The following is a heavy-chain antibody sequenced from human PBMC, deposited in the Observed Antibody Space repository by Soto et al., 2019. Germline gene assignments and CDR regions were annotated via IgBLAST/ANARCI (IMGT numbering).Heavy chain of an antibody. D-gene: IGHD3-22*01. V-gene: IGHV1-69*01. CDR2: IIPVFGTA. J-gene: IGHJ4*02. Sequence: QVQLVQSGAEVKKPGSSVKVSCKASGGTFSSYAITWVRQAPGQGLEWMGGIIPVFGTANFAQKFQGRVTITADESTSTAYMELSSLRSEDTAVYYCARGGSGYTWFNEFWGQGTLVTVSS. CDR1: GGTFSSYA. CDR3: ARGGSGYTWFNEF.